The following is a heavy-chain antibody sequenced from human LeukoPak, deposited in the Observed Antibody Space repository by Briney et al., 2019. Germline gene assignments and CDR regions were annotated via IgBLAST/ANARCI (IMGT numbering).Heavy chain of an antibody. D-gene: IGHD2-15*01. CDR2: ISNGGNNE. J-gene: IGHJ4*02. V-gene: IGHV3-30*18. CDR1: GFSFTMYG. CDR3: AKDHIGWAPGYVSGRLDQ. Sequence: GGSLTLSCAASGFSFTMYGIHWVRQAPGKGLEWVAFISNGGNNEYYANSVKRRFTISRDNSKNTVYLQMTSLRTEDTAVYYCAKDHIGWAPGYVSGRLDQWGQGTLVTVSS.